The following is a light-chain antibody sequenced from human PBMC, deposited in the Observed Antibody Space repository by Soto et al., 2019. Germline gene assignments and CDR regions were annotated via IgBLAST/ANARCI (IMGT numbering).Light chain of an antibody. J-gene: IGLJ1*01. V-gene: IGLV2-14*03. CDR2: NVS. CDR1: SSDVGGYNS. CDR3: SSYTSSNTYV. Sequence: QSVLTQPASVSGSPGQSIAISCTGTSSDVGGYNSVSWYQQQPGKAPKLMIYNVSNRPSGVSDRFSGSKSGNTASLTISGLQAEDEADYYCSSYTSSNTYVFGTGTKVTVL.